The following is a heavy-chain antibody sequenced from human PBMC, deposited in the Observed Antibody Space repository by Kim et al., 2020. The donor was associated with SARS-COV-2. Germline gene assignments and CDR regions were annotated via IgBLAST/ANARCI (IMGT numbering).Heavy chain of an antibody. V-gene: IGHV1-18*01. CDR1: GYTFTSYG. CDR2: ISAYNGNT. Sequence: ASVKVSCKASGYTFTSYGISWVRQAPGQGLEWMGWISAYNGNTNYAQKLQGRVTMTTDTSTSTAYMELRSLRSDDTAVYYCARDLGVVVVAGTLGPWGQGTLVTVSS. CDR3: ARDLGVVVVAGTLGP. J-gene: IGHJ5*02. D-gene: IGHD2-15*01.